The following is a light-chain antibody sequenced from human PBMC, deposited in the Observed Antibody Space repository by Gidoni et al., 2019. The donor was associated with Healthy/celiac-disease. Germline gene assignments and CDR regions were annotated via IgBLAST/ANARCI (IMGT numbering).Light chain of an antibody. J-gene: IGKJ1*01. CDR2: GAS. Sequence: DIVMTQSPATLSVSPGERATLSCRASQRVSSNLAWYQQKPGQAPRLLIYGASTRATGIPARFSGSGSGTDFTLTISSLQSEDFAVYYCQQYDNWPLTFGQXTKVEIK. V-gene: IGKV3-15*01. CDR1: QRVSSN. CDR3: QQYDNWPLT.